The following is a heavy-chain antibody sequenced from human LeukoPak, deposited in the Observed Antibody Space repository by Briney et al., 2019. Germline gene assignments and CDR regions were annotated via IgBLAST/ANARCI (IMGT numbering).Heavy chain of an antibody. D-gene: IGHD6-6*01. J-gene: IGHJ4*02. Sequence: GGSLRLSCAASGFTFSSYSMNWVRQAPGKGLEWVSYISSSSTIYYADSVKGRFTISRDNAKNSLYLQMNSLRAEDTAVYYCARDRYIAARLDYWGQGTLVTVSS. CDR2: ISSSSTI. CDR1: GFTFSSYS. V-gene: IGHV3-48*01. CDR3: ARDRYIAARLDY.